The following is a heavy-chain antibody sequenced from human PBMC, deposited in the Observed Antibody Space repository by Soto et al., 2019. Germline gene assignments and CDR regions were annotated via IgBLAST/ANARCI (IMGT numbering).Heavy chain of an antibody. J-gene: IGHJ4*02. CDR3: AKDGLAGYSSGWYYFDY. D-gene: IGHD6-19*01. CDR2: ISWNSGSI. CDR1: GFTFDDYA. Sequence: DVQLVESGGGLVQPGRSLRLSCAASGFTFDDYAMHWVRQAPGKGLEWVSGISWNSGSIGYADSVKGRFTISRDNAKNSLYLQMNSLRAEDTALYYCAKDGLAGYSSGWYYFDYWGQGTLVTVSS. V-gene: IGHV3-9*01.